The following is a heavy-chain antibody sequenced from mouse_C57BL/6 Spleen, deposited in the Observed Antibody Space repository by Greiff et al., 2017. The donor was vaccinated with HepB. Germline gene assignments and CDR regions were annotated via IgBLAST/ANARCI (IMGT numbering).Heavy chain of an antibody. CDR3: ARPFRGAMDY. CDR2: IYPSDSET. V-gene: IGHV1-61*01. J-gene: IGHJ4*01. Sequence: QVQLQQPGAELVRPGSSVKLSCKASGYTFTSYWMDWVKQRPGQGLEWIGNIYPSDSETHYNQKFKDKATLTVDKSSSTAYMQLSSLTSEDSAVYYGARPFRGAMDYWGQGTSVTVSS. CDR1: GYTFTSYW.